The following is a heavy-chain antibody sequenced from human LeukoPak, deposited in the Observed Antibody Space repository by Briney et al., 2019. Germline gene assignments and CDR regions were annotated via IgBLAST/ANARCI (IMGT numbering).Heavy chain of an antibody. V-gene: IGHV4-38-2*01. CDR2: IYYSGST. J-gene: IGHJ6*03. CDR1: GYSISSGFY. CDR3: ARLPNDYDYVWGSYRYTSYYMDV. D-gene: IGHD3-16*02. Sequence: SETLSLTCAVSGYSISSGFYWGWIRRPPGKGLEWIGSIYYSGSTYYNPSLKSRVTISVDTSKNQFPLKLSSVTAADTAVYYCARLPNDYDYVWGSYRYTSYYMDVWGKGTTVTVSS.